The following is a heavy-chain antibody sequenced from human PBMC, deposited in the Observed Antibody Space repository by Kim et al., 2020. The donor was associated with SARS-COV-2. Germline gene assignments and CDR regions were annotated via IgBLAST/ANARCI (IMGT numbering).Heavy chain of an antibody. Sequence: KGRFTIARDNAKNSVFLQMNGLRAEDTAVYYCARDLRPNYYGSGGYGMDVWGQGTTVTVSS. J-gene: IGHJ6*02. CDR3: ARDLRPNYYGSGGYGMDV. V-gene: IGHV3-11*06. D-gene: IGHD3-10*01.